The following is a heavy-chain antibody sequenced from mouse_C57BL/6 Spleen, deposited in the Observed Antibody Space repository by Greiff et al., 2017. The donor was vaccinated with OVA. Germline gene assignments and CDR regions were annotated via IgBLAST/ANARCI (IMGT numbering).Heavy chain of an antibody. D-gene: IGHD3-2*02. J-gene: IGHJ2*01. CDR3: ARATQLRYFDY. CDR2: INYDGSST. V-gene: IGHV5-16*01. Sequence: EVMLVESEGGLVQPGSSMKLSCTASGFTFSDYYLAWVRQVPEKGLEWVANINYDGSSTYYLDSLKSRFIISRDNAKNILYLQMSSLKSEDTATYYCARATQLRYFDYWGQGTTLTVSS. CDR1: GFTFSDYY.